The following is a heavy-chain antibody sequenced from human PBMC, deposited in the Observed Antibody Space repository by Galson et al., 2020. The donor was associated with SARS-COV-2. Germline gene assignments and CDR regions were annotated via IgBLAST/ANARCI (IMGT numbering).Heavy chain of an antibody. V-gene: IGHV3-21*01. J-gene: IGHJ4*02. CDR2: ISSSSSYI. CDR3: ARGPRFGELLSPFDA. CDR1: GFTFSTYS. D-gene: IGHD3-10*01. Sequence: TGGSLRLSCAASGFTFSTYSMNWVRQAPGKGLEWVSFISSSSSYIYYADSVKGRFTISRDNAKNSLYLQMNSLRSEDTAVYYCARGPRFGELLSPFDAWGQGTLVTVS.